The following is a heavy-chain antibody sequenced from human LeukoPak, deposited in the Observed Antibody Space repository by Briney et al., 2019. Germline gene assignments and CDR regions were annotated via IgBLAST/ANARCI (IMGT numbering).Heavy chain of an antibody. CDR2: INPNSGGT. D-gene: IGHD3-22*01. V-gene: IGHV1-2*02. Sequence: ASVKVSCKASGYTFTGYYMHWVRQAPGQGLEWMGWINPNSGGTNYAQKFQGRVTMTRDTSISTAYMELSRLRSDDTAVYYCARDGASYYYDSSGYDWGQGTLVTVSS. CDR3: ARDGASYYYDSSGYD. J-gene: IGHJ4*02. CDR1: GYTFTGYY.